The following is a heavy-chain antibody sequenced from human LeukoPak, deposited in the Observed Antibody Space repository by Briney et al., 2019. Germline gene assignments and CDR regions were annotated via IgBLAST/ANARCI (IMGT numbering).Heavy chain of an antibody. CDR1: GFTFSSYA. J-gene: IGHJ4*02. CDR2: ISYDGNNK. Sequence: PGGSLRLSCAASGFTFSSYALHWVRQAPGKGLEWVAVISYDGNNKYYTDSVKVRFTISRDNSKNTPYLQMNSLRAADSAVYYCAKSVEMATIMSAFDYWGQGTLVTVSS. CDR3: AKSVEMATIMSAFDY. V-gene: IGHV3-30*04. D-gene: IGHD5-24*01.